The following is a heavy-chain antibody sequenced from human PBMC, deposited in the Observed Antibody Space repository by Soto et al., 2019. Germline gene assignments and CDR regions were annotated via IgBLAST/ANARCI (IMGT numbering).Heavy chain of an antibody. CDR3: ARVRGSSNTLDIAVAWFDP. V-gene: IGHV3-53*02. J-gene: IGHJ5*02. CDR1: GFTVSSNY. D-gene: IGHD6-19*01. CDR2: IYSGGST. Sequence: EVQLVETGGGLIQPGGSLRLSCAASGFTVSSNYMSWVRQAPGKGLEWVSVIYSGGSTYYADSVKGRFTISRDNSKNTLYLQMNSLRAEDTAVYYCARVRGSSNTLDIAVAWFDPWGQGTLVTVSS.